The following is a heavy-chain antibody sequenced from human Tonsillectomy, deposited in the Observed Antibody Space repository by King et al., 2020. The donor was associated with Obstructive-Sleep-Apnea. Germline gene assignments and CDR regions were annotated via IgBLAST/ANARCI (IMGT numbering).Heavy chain of an antibody. CDR3: ARLSTMTPSDDAFDI. CDR2: IYYSGST. Sequence: QLQESGPGLVKPSQTLSLTCTVSGGSISSGDYYWCWIRQPPGKGLEWIGYIYYSGSTYYNPSLKSRVTISVDTSKNQFSLKLSSVTAADTAVYYCARLSTMTPSDDAFDIWGQGTMVTVSS. V-gene: IGHV4-30-4*01. J-gene: IGHJ3*02. D-gene: IGHD3-22*01. CDR1: GGSISSGDYY.